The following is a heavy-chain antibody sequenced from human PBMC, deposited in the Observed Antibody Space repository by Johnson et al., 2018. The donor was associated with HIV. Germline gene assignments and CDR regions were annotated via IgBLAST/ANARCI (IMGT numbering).Heavy chain of an antibody. CDR3: ARREVVFGSYDNWDAFDI. CDR2: MYSDGRT. Sequence: VQLVESGGGLIQPGGSLRLSCAASGFTISSNYMSWVRQAPGKGLEWVSVMYSDGRTFYADSVKGRFTISRDNSKNSLFLQMNSLRTEDTGVYYCARREVVFGSYDNWDAFDIWGQGTMVTVSS. J-gene: IGHJ3*02. D-gene: IGHD1-1*01. V-gene: IGHV3-53*01. CDR1: GFTISSNY.